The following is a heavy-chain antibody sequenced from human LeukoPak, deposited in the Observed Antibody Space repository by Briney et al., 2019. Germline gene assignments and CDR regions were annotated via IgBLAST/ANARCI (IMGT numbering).Heavy chain of an antibody. CDR3: ARARGLDYYFDY. V-gene: IGHV3-21*01. D-gene: IGHD3/OR15-3a*01. Sequence: GGSLRLSCAASGFIFSSYSMNWVRQAPGKGLEWVSSISSSSSYIYYADSVKGRFTISRDNAKNSLYLQMNSLRAEDTAVYYCARARGLDYYFDYWGQGTLVTVSS. J-gene: IGHJ4*02. CDR1: GFIFSSYS. CDR2: ISSSSSYI.